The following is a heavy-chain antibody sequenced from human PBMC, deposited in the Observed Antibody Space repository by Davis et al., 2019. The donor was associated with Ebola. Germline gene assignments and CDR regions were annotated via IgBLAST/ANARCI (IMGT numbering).Heavy chain of an antibody. CDR3: ARRERWGQEDY. J-gene: IGHJ4*02. V-gene: IGHV1-8*01. Sequence: AASVKVSCKASGYTFTSYDINWVRQATGQGLEWMGWMNPNSGNTGYAQMFQGRVTMTRNTSITTAYMELSSLRSEDTAVYYCARRERWGQEDYWGQGTLVTVSS. CDR2: MNPNSGNT. D-gene: IGHD1-26*01. CDR1: GYTFTSYD.